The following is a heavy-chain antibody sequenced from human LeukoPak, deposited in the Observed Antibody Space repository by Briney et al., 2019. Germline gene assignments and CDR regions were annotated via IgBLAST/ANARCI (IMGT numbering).Heavy chain of an antibody. CDR3: ARDPHYGDYIDY. CDR2: IIPILGIA. V-gene: IGHV1-69*04. CDR1: GGTFSSYA. D-gene: IGHD4-17*01. Sequence: GSSVKVSCKASGGTFSSYAISWVRQAPGQGLEWMGRIIPILGIANYAQKFQGRVTITADKSTSTAYMELSSLRSEDTAVYYCARDPHYGDYIDYWGQGTLVTVSS. J-gene: IGHJ4*02.